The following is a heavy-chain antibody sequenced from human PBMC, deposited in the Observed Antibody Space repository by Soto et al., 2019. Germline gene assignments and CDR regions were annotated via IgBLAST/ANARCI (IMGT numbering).Heavy chain of an antibody. D-gene: IGHD5-18*01. CDR1: GGTFSSYS. J-gene: IGHJ4*01. Sequence: SVKVSCKASGGTFSSYSISWVRQAPGQGLEWMGRIIPILGIANNAQKFQGRVTITADKSTSTAYMELSSLRSEDTAVYYCAGEVYSDGTPKIDFWGQGTLVTVSS. CDR3: AGEVYSDGTPKIDF. CDR2: IIPILGIA. V-gene: IGHV1-69*02.